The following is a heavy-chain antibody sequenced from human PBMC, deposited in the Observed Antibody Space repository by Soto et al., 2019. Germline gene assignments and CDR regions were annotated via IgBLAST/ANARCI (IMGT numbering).Heavy chain of an antibody. Sequence: QVQLVESGGGVVQPGRSLRLSCAASGCSFSDYGIHWVRQAPGKGLEWVAIIWDDGNNKYYADSVKGRFTISRDNSKNMLYLQMNNLRADDTAVYYCARACSGRACYYMDVWGKATTVTVSS. CDR2: IWDDGNNK. J-gene: IGHJ6*03. CDR1: GCSFSDYG. V-gene: IGHV3-33*01. CDR3: ARACSGRACYYMDV. D-gene: IGHD2-15*01.